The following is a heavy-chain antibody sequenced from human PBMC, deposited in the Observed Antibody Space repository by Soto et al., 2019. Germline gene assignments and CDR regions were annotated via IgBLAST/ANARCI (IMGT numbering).Heavy chain of an antibody. CDR1: GFTFSSYA. J-gene: IGHJ4*02. CDR2: ISGGGGST. CDR3: AQVLSSNWEFDY. V-gene: IGHV3-23*01. D-gene: IGHD1-1*01. Sequence: EVQLLESGGGLVQPGGSLRLSCAASGFTFSSYAMNWVRQAPGKGLEWVSTISGGGGSTYYADSVRGRFIISRDNSKNTVYRQMNSLGAEDTALYYCAQVLSSNWEFDYWGQGTLVIVSS.